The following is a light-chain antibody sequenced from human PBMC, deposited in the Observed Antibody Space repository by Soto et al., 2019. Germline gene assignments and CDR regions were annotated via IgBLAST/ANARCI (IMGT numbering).Light chain of an antibody. J-gene: IGKJ1*01. CDR2: DAS. CDR3: QQYKTYSGT. CDR1: QSISNW. Sequence: DIQITQSPSTLPASVGDTVTITCRASQSISNWLAWYQQKPGKAPKLLIYDASSLESGVPSRFSGSGSGTEFTLTISGLQPDDFATYSCQQYKTYSGTFGQGTKVDIK. V-gene: IGKV1-5*01.